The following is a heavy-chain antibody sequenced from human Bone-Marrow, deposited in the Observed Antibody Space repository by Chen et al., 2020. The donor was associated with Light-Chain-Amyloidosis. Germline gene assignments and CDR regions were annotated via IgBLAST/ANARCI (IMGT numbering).Heavy chain of an antibody. V-gene: IGHV1-2*02. CDR1: GFTFTNYR. Sequence: QVQMVQSGAEVRKPGASVKVSCKTSGFTFTNYRIHWVRQAPGQGLEWMGWINLNSVDTKYAEKFQGRVTLTRDTSTTTSYMELSGLRSDDTALYYCARDFWVAGFTTTNWFDPWGQGTLITVSS. D-gene: IGHD3-3*01. CDR2: INLNSVDT. CDR3: ARDFWVAGFTTTNWFDP. J-gene: IGHJ5*02.